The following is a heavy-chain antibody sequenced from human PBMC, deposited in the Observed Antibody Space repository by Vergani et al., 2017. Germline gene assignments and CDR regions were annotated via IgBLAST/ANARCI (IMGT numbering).Heavy chain of an antibody. V-gene: IGHV3-30-3*01. CDR2: IAYDGIDK. D-gene: IGHD4-17*01. Sequence: QVQLVESGGGVVEPGRSVRLSCATSGFTFNRDAMHWVRQAPGKGLEWVAVIAYDGIDKFYAHSVRGRFTISRDNSKNTLYLQMNSLRAEDSALYYCARENHGDYIPGEDWGQGTLVTVSS. CDR3: ARENHGDYIPGED. J-gene: IGHJ4*02. CDR1: GFTFNRDA.